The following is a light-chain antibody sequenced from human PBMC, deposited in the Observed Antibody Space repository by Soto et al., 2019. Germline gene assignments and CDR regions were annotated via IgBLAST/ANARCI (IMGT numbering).Light chain of an antibody. CDR3: QQYGSLPPT. CDR1: QRFSSNY. Sequence: EIVLTQSPGTLSLSPGERATFSCRASQRFSSNYLAWYQQKPGQAPRLLIYNGPHRATGIPDRFSGSGSGTDFTLTISRLEPEDFAVYHCQQYGSLPPTFGQGTKVDIK. CDR2: NGP. J-gene: IGKJ1*01. V-gene: IGKV3-20*01.